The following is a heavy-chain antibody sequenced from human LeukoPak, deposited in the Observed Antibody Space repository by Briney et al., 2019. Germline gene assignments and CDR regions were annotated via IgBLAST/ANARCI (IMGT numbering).Heavy chain of an antibody. Sequence: GGSPRLSCAASGFTFGSYTMNWVRQAPGEGLEWVSSISISGSYIYYADSVKGRFTISRDNAQNSLYLQMNSLTAEDTAVYYCARDSGYCTGETCYHDYWGQGTLVTVSS. CDR1: GFTFGSYT. V-gene: IGHV3-21*06. D-gene: IGHD2-8*02. J-gene: IGHJ4*02. CDR3: ARDSGYCTGETCYHDY. CDR2: ISISGSYI.